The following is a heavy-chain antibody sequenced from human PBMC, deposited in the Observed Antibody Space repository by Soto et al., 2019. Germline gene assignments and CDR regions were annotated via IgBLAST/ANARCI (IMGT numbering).Heavy chain of an antibody. CDR1: GGSINSADYY. Sequence: PSETLSLTCTVSGGSINSADYYWSWFRHPPGKGLEWIGYIYYSGSTYFNPSLKSRVTISKDTSRNQFSLRLSSVTAADTAVYYCARATVVTIGGMDVWGQGTTVTV. J-gene: IGHJ6*02. D-gene: IGHD5-12*01. CDR2: IYYSGST. CDR3: ARATVVTIGGMDV. V-gene: IGHV4-30-4*01.